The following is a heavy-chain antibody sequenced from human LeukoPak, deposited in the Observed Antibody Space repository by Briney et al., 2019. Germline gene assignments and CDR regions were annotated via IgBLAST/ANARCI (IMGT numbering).Heavy chain of an antibody. V-gene: IGHV4-59*01. CDR3: ARGRNYYGSGSYGFDY. J-gene: IGHJ4*02. CDR2: IYYSGST. D-gene: IGHD3-10*01. Sequence: SETPSLTCTVSGGSISSYYWSWIRQPPGKGLEWIGYIYYSGSTNYNPSLKSRVTISVDTSKNQFSLKLSSVTAADTAVYYCARGRNYYGSGSYGFDYWGQGTLVTVSS. CDR1: GGSISSYY.